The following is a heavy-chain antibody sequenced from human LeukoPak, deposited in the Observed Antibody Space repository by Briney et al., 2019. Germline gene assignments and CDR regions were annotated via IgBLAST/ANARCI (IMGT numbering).Heavy chain of an antibody. V-gene: IGHV3-30*18. CDR1: GFTFSSYG. CDR2: ISYDGSNK. D-gene: IGHD7-27*01. Sequence: GGSLRLSCAASGFTFSSYGMHWVRQAPGKGLEWVAVISYDGSNKYYADSVKGRFTISRDNSKNTLYLQMNSLRAEDTAVYYCSKDKEIYFSNKSGRWGRDFDYWGQGTLVTVSS. J-gene: IGHJ4*02. CDR3: SKDKEIYFSNKSGRWGRDFDY.